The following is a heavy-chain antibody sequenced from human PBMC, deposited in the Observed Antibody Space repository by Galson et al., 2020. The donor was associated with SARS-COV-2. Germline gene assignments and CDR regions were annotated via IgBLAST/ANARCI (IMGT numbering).Heavy chain of an antibody. D-gene: IGHD2-2*01. J-gene: IGHJ6*03. CDR1: RGSFSGST. CDR2: INFGGDT. Sequence: SQTLSLTCPAYRGSFSGSTRTWLRQAPGKGLAWIGQINFGGDTNYSPSPRSRAPLSVDTSKTQFSLKLRSVSAADTALYYCTRGHQGVVPSPVLGLGPFYSYCYRDVWGKGTSVTVSS. CDR3: TRGHQGVVPSPVLGLGPFYSYCYRDV. V-gene: IGHV4-34*01.